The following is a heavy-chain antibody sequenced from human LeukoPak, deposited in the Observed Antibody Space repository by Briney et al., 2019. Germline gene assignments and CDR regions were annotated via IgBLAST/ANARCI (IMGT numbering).Heavy chain of an antibody. CDR1: GFTFSSYS. Sequence: SGGSLRLSCAASGFTFSSYSMNWVRQTPGKGLEWVSSISSTGTYIYYADSVKGRFTISRDNAKNSLYLQMNSLRAEDTAVYYCAREPTAMILWGQGTLVTVSS. D-gene: IGHD5-18*01. J-gene: IGHJ4*02. CDR3: AREPTAMIL. CDR2: ISSTGTYI. V-gene: IGHV3-21*01.